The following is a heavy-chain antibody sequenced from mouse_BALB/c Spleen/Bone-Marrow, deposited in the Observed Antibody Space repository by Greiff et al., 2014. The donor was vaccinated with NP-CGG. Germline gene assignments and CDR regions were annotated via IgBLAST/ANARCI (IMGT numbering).Heavy chain of an antibody. CDR2: INPSNGGT. Sequence: VQLVESGAELVKPGASVKLSCKASGYTFTSCYMYWVKQRPGQGLEWFGEINPSNGGTNFNEKFKNKATLTVDKSSSTAYMQLSSLTSEDSAVYYCSRGRRDALDYWGQGTSVTVSS. CDR3: SRGRRDALDY. CDR1: GYTFTSCY. J-gene: IGHJ4*01. V-gene: IGHV1S81*02.